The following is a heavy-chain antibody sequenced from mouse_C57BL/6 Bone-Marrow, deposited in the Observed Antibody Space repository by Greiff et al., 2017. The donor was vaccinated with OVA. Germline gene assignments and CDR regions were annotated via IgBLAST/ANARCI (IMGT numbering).Heavy chain of an antibody. CDR2: INPSSGYT. CDR1: GYTFTSYW. V-gene: IGHV1-7*01. D-gene: IGHD2-1*01. Sequence: QVQLQQSGAELAKPGASVKLSCKASGYTFTSYWMHWVKQRPGQGLEWIGYINPSSGYTKYNQKFKDKATLTADKSSSPAYMQLSSLTYVDSAVYYCASLYYGNLYAMDYWGQGTSVTVSS. CDR3: ASLYYGNLYAMDY. J-gene: IGHJ4*01.